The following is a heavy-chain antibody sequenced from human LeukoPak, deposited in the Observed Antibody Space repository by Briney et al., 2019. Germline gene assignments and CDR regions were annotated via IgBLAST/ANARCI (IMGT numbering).Heavy chain of an antibody. CDR3: ARVTLTSANFDY. CDR2: ISWDGGKT. Sequence: GGSLRLSCAASGFTFDDYTMHWVRQAPGKGLEWVSLISWDGGKTYYADSVKGRFTISRDNANNSLYLQMNSLRAEDTAVYYCARVTLTSANFDYWGQGTLVTVSS. CDR1: GFTFDDYT. V-gene: IGHV3-43*01. J-gene: IGHJ4*02.